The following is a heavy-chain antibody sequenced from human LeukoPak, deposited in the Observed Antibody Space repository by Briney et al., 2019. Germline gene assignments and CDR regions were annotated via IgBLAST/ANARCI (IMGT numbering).Heavy chain of an antibody. D-gene: IGHD5-24*01. CDR1: GGTFSSYA. CDR2: IIPIFGTA. J-gene: IGHJ4*02. CDR3: ARDLVEMATMGY. V-gene: IGHV1-69*13. Sequence: ASVKVSCKASGGTFSSYAISWVRQAPGQGLEWMGGIIPIFGTANYAQKFQGRVTITADESTSTAYMELSSLRSEDTAVYYCARDLVEMATMGYWGQGTLVTVSS.